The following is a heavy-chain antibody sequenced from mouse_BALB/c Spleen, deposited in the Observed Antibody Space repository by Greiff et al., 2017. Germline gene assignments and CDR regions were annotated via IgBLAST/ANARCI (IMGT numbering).Heavy chain of an antibody. V-gene: IGHV1S130*01. Sequence: VQLQQSGSVLVRPGASVKLSCKASGYTFTSSWMHWAKQRPGQGLEWIGEIHPNSGNTNYNEKFKGKATLTVDTSSSTAYVDLSSVTSEDSAVYNCASYYRYDDYGGEGTTRTVSS. CDR2: IHPNSGNT. D-gene: IGHD2-14*01. J-gene: IGHJ2*01. CDR3: ASYYRYDDY. CDR1: GYTFTSSW.